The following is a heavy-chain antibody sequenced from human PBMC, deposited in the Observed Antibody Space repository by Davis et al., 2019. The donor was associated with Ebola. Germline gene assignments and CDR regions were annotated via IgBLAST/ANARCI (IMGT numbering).Heavy chain of an antibody. CDR3: AREVNSGYERGFDY. V-gene: IGHV1-2*02. CDR2: INPHSGGT. Sequence: ASVKVSCKASRCTFTAYYMHWVRQAPGQGLEWMGWINPHSGGTNYVQNFQGRVTMTRDTSISTAHMELSRLRSDDTAVYYCAREVNSGYERGFDYWGQGTLVTVSS. J-gene: IGHJ4*02. D-gene: IGHD5-12*01. CDR1: RCTFTAYY.